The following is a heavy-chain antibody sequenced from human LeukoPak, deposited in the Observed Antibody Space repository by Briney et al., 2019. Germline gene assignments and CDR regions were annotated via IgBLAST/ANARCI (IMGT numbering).Heavy chain of an antibody. Sequence: ASVKVSCKASGYTFTGYYMHWVQQAPGQGLEWMGRINPNSGGTNYAQKFQGRVTMTRDTSISTAYMELSRLRSDDTAVYYCAGRPDSSGYYRGFDYWGQGTLVTVSS. V-gene: IGHV1-2*06. D-gene: IGHD3-22*01. J-gene: IGHJ4*02. CDR1: GYTFTGYY. CDR2: INPNSGGT. CDR3: AGRPDSSGYYRGFDY.